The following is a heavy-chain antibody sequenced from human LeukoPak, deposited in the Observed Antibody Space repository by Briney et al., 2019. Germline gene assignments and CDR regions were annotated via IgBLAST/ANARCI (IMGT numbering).Heavy chain of an antibody. J-gene: IGHJ6*03. D-gene: IGHD5-18*01. CDR2: IYYSGST. V-gene: IGHV4-61*05. Sequence: SETLSLTCTVSGGSISSSSYYWGWIRQPPGKGLEWIGYIYYSGSTNYNPSLKSRVTISVDTSKNQFSLKLSSVTAADTAVYYCASIRGYSYGYYYYYYMDVWGKGTTVTVSS. CDR3: ASIRGYSYGYYYYYYMDV. CDR1: GGSISSSSYY.